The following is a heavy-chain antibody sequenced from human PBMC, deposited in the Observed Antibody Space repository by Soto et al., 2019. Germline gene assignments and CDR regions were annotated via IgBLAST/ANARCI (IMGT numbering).Heavy chain of an antibody. CDR3: ARSAGRTYDILTGYYLRYYYYGMDV. Sequence: ASVQVSCKASGYTFTGDYMHWVRQAPGQGLEWMGWINHNSGGTNYAQKFQGWFTMTRDTSISTAYMELIRLRSEDTAVYYCARSAGRTYDILTGYYLRYYYYGMDVWGQGTTGTVS. J-gene: IGHJ6*02. V-gene: IGHV1-2*04. CDR2: INHNSGGT. D-gene: IGHD3-9*01. CDR1: GYTFTGDY.